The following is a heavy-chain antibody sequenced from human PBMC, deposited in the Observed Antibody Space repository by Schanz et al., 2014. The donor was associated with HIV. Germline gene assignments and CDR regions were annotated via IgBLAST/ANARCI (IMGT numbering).Heavy chain of an antibody. Sequence: QVQLQESGPGLVKPSETLFLTCTVSGASISRAYWTWIRQSPGKGLEWVGNVYNRGSTNYNPSLKSRVTMSLDTSKNQFFLRLSSVTAADTAVYYCARDRIQLKVIFYYYVGMDVWGQGTTVTVSS. CDR1: GASISRAY. D-gene: IGHD2-2*01. CDR2: VYNRGST. V-gene: IGHV4-59*01. CDR3: ARDRIQLKVIFYYYVGMDV. J-gene: IGHJ6*02.